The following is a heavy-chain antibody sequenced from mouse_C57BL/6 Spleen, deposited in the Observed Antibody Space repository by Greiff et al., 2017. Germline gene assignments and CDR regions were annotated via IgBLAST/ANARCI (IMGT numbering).Heavy chain of an antibody. CDR3: AREGGYYYGSSHAMDY. CDR2: IYPRDGST. Sequence: QVQLQQSGPELVTPGASVKLSCKASGYTFTSYDINWVKQRPGQGLEWIGWIYPRDGSTKYNEKFKGKATLTVDTSSSTAYMELHSLTSEDSAVYFGAREGGYYYGSSHAMDYWGQGTSVTVSS. CDR1: GYTFTSYD. J-gene: IGHJ4*01. D-gene: IGHD1-1*01. V-gene: IGHV1-85*01.